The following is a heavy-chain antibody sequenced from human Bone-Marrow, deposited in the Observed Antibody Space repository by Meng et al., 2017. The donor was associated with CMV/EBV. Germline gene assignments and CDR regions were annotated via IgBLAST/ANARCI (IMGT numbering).Heavy chain of an antibody. CDR1: GYTFTSYG. V-gene: IGHV1-18*01. CDR2: ISAYNGNT. Sequence: ASVKVSCKASGYTFTSYGISWVRQAPGQGLEWMGWISAYNGNTNYAQKLQGRVTMTTDTSTSTAYMELRSLRSDDTAVYYCARGEGRITIFGVVIKGPLAYWGQGTLVTFSS. J-gene: IGHJ4*02. CDR3: ARGEGRITIFGVVIKGPLAY. D-gene: IGHD3-3*01.